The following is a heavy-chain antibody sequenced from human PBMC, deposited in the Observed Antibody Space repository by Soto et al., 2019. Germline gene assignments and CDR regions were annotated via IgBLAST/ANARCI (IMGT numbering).Heavy chain of an antibody. CDR2: ISGSGGST. CDR3: AKWSGSYPRAPHGMDV. D-gene: IGHD3-10*01. V-gene: IGHV3-23*01. Sequence: GGSLRLSCAASGFTFSSYAMSWVRQAPGKGLEWVSAISGSGGSTYYADSVKGRFTISRDNSKNTLYLQMNSLRAEDTAVYYCAKWSGSYPRAPHGMDVWGQGTTVTVSS. J-gene: IGHJ6*02. CDR1: GFTFSSYA.